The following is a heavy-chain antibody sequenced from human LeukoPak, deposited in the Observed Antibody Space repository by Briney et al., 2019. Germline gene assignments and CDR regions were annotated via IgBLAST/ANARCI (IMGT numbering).Heavy chain of an antibody. CDR1: GGSISSYY. CDR2: IYSTGST. CDR3: AREHYDFWSGLDAFDV. D-gene: IGHD3-3*01. V-gene: IGHV4-4*07. J-gene: IGHJ3*01. Sequence: SETPSLTCTVSGGSISSYYWSWIRQPAGKGLEWIGRIYSTGSTDYNPSLKSRVSMSVDTSNNQFSLKLSSVTAADTAVYYCAREHYDFWSGLDAFDVWGQGTMVTVSS.